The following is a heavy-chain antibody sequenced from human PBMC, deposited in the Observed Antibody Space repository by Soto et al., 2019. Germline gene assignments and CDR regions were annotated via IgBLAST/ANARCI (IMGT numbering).Heavy chain of an antibody. J-gene: IGHJ6*03. V-gene: IGHV3-33*01. D-gene: IGHD6-13*01. CDR2: IWYDGSNK. CDR1: GFTFSSYA. CDR3: ARDQKLAAAGTGPSDYYYYYYMDV. Sequence: QVQLVESGGGVVQPGRSLRLSCAASGFTFSSYAMHWVRQAPGKGLEWVAVIWYDGSNKYYADSVKGRFTISRDNSKNTLYLQMNSLRAEDTAVYYCARDQKLAAAGTGPSDYYYYYYMDVWGKGTTVTVSS.